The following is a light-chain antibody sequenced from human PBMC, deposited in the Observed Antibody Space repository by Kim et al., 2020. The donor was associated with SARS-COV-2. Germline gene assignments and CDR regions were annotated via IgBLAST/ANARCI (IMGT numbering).Light chain of an antibody. Sequence: DIQMTQSPSSLSASVGDRVTITCRASQSISTYLNWYQQKPGKAPKLLISAASSLQSGVPSRFSASGSGTDFTLTISSLQPEDFATYYCQQYDSYPRTFGQGTKVDIK. CDR2: AAS. CDR1: QSISTY. J-gene: IGKJ1*01. V-gene: IGKV1-39*01. CDR3: QQYDSYPRT.